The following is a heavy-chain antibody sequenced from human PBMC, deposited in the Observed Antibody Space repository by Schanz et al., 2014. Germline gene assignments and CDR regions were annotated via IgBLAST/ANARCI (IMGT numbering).Heavy chain of an antibody. CDR2: ISYDGSSK. Sequence: QVQLVESGGGVVQPGRSLRLSCAASGFTFRSYGMHWVRQAPGKGLEWVALISYDGSSKNHADSVQGRFTISRDNSKNALYLQMDSLIAEDTAVYYCARGIITMVRGGDVGAFDIWGQGTMVTVSS. J-gene: IGHJ3*02. CDR1: GFTFRSYG. D-gene: IGHD3-10*01. CDR3: ARGIITMVRGGDVGAFDI. V-gene: IGHV3-33*01.